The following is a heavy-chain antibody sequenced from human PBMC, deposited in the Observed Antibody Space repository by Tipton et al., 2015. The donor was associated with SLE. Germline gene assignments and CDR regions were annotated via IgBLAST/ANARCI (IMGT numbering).Heavy chain of an antibody. CDR2: ISAYNGNT. CDR1: GYTFTSYG. J-gene: IGHJ4*02. CDR3: ARESLNYYDSSGYFDY. Sequence: QSGAEVKKPGASVKASCKASGYTFTSYGISWVRQAPGQGLEWMGWISAYNGNTNYAQKLQGRVTMTTDTSTSTAYMELRSLRSDDTAVYYCARESLNYYDSSGYFDYWGQGTLVTVSS. V-gene: IGHV1-18*01. D-gene: IGHD3-22*01.